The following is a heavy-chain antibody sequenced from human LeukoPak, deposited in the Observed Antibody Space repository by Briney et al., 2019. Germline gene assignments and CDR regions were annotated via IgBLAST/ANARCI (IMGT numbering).Heavy chain of an antibody. Sequence: SETLSLTCTVSGGSISSSSYYWGWIRQPPGKGLEWIGSIYYSGSTYYNPSLKSRVTISVDTSKNQFSLKLSSVTAADTAVYYCARTPKNPQQLATGSFQHWGQGTLVTVSS. CDR1: GGSISSSSYY. J-gene: IGHJ1*01. CDR3: ARTPKNPQQLATGSFQH. CDR2: IYYSGST. D-gene: IGHD6-13*01. V-gene: IGHV4-39*07.